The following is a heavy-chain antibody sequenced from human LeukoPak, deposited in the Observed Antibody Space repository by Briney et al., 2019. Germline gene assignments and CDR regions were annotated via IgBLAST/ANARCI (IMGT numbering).Heavy chain of an antibody. Sequence: ASVKVSCKASGYTFTGYYMHWVRQAPGQGLAWMGWINPNSGGTNYAQKFQGRVTMTRDTSISTAYMELSRLRSDDAAVYYCARVGDVGAAAHSDYWGQGTLVTVSS. J-gene: IGHJ4*02. CDR1: GYTFTGYY. CDR2: INPNSGGT. V-gene: IGHV1-2*02. D-gene: IGHD6-25*01. CDR3: ARVGDVGAAAHSDY.